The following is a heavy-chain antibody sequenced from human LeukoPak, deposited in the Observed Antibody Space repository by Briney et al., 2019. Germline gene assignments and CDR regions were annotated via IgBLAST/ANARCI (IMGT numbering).Heavy chain of an antibody. CDR3: ARADYCSSTSCLTGDAFDI. Sequence: SETLSLTCTVSGGSISSSSYYWGWIRQPPGKGLEWIGSIYYSGSTYYNPSLKSRVTISVDTSKNQFSLKLSSVTAADTAVYYCARADYCSSTSCLTGDAFDIWGQGTMVTVSS. CDR2: IYYSGST. D-gene: IGHD2-2*01. CDR1: GGSISSSSYY. J-gene: IGHJ3*02. V-gene: IGHV4-39*01.